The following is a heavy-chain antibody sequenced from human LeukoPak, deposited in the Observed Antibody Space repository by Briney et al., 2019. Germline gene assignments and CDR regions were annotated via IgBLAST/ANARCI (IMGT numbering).Heavy chain of an antibody. CDR1: GASRSSDY. CDR3: ARVLTTWGNWYFDL. J-gene: IGHJ2*01. V-gene: IGHV4-4*09. D-gene: IGHD7-27*01. CDR2: IYTSGTT. Sequence: SETLSLTCTVSGASRSSDYWSWIRQPPGKEMEWIGYIYTSGTTGYNPLLKSRVTMSVDTSKNHLTLNLTSVTAADTAVYYCARVLTTWGNWYFDLWGRGTLVTVSS.